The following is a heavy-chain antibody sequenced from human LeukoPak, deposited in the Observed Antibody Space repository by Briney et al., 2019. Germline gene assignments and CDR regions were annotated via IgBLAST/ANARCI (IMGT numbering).Heavy chain of an antibody. D-gene: IGHD5-12*01. J-gene: IGHJ4*02. CDR1: GYTFTSYG. CDR3: ARDLGGVVATIRATYYFDY. Sequence: GASVKVSCKASGYTFTSYGISWVRQAPGQGLEWMGWISAYNGNTNYAQKFQGRVTMTRDTSISTAYMELSRLRSDDTAVYYCARDLGGVVATIRATYYFDYWGQGTLVTVSS. CDR2: ISAYNGNT. V-gene: IGHV1-18*01.